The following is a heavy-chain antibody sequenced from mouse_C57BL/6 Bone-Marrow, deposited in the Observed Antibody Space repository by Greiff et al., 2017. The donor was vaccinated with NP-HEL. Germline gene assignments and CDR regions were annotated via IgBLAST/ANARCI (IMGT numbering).Heavy chain of an antibody. J-gene: IGHJ2*01. V-gene: IGHV1-63*01. CDR3: AAWDYYGSFDY. Sequence: VQLQQSGAELVRPGTSVKMSCKASGYTFPNYWIGWAKQRPGHGLEWLGDLYPGGGFTNYNEKFNGKATLTADKSSSTAYMQFSSLTSEDSAIYYCAAWDYYGSFDYWGQGTTLTVSS. D-gene: IGHD1-1*01. CDR1: GYTFPNYW. CDR2: LYPGGGFT.